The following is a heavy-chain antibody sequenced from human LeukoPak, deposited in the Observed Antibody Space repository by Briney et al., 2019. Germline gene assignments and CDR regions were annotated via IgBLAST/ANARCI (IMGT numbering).Heavy chain of an antibody. CDR3: ARGRIAAAGTIDY. J-gene: IGHJ4*02. D-gene: IGHD6-13*01. V-gene: IGHV1-18*01. Sequence: ASVKVSFKASGYTFTSYGISWVRQAPGQGLEWMGGISAYNGNTNYAQKLQGRVNMSTETSSSTAYMELRSLRSDDTAVYYCARGRIAAAGTIDYWGQGTLVTVSS. CDR1: GYTFTSYG. CDR2: ISAYNGNT.